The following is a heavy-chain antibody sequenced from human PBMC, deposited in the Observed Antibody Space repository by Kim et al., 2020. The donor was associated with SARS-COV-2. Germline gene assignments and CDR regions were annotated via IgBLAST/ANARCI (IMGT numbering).Heavy chain of an antibody. Sequence: DSVQGRFTISRDNAKNSLCRQMNSLRDEDTAVYYCARDSRMGELSAYFDYWGQGTLVTVSS. D-gene: IGHD3-16*02. V-gene: IGHV3-48*02. J-gene: IGHJ4*02. CDR3: ARDSRMGELSAYFDY.